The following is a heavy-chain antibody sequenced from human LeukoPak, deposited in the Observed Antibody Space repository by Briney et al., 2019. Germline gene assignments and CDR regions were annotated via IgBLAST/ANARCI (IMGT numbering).Heavy chain of an antibody. J-gene: IGHJ4*02. CDR1: GFTVSSNY. V-gene: IGHV3-66*01. D-gene: IGHD5-24*01. CDR2: IYSGGST. CDR3: AREPRDGYNLDY. Sequence: PGGSLRLSCAASGFTVSSNYMSWVRQAPGKGLEWVSVIYSGGSTDYADSVKGRFTISRDNSKNTVYLQMNSLRAEDTAVYYCAREPRDGYNLDYWGQGTVVTVSS.